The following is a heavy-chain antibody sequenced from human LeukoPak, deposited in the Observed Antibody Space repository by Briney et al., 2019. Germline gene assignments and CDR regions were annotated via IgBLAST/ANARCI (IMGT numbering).Heavy chain of an antibody. D-gene: IGHD6-19*01. V-gene: IGHV4-39*07. Sequence: PSETLSLTCTVSGGSISSSSYYWGWIRQPPGKGLEWIGSIYYSGSTYYNPSLKSRVTISVDTSKNQFSLKLSSVTAADTAVYYCARDLETVAGPFDYWGQGTLVTVSS. J-gene: IGHJ4*02. CDR2: IYYSGST. CDR3: ARDLETVAGPFDY. CDR1: GGSISSSSYY.